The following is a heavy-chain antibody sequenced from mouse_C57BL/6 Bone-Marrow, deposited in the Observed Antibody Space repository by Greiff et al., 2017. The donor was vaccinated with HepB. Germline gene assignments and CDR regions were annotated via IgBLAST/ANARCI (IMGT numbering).Heavy chain of an antibody. CDR1: GYTFTDYY. CDR3: ARKDYSNYGSMDY. D-gene: IGHD2-5*01. CDR2: INPYNGGT. V-gene: IGHV1-19*01. J-gene: IGHJ4*01. Sequence: VQLKQSGPVLVKPGASVKMSCKASGYTFTDYYMNWVKQSHGKSLEWIGVINPYNGGTSYNQKFKGKATLTVDKSSSTAYMELNSLTSEDSAVYYCARKDYSNYGSMDYWGQGTSVTVSS.